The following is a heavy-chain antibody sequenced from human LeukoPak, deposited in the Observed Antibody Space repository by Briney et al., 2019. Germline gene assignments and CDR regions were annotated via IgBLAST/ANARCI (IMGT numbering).Heavy chain of an antibody. Sequence: SEPLSLTCTVSGGSISSSSYYWGWIRQPPGKGLEWIGSIYYSGSTYYNPSLKSRVTISVDTSKNQFSLKLSSVTAADTAVYYCAEQHDYGLTVDYWGQGTLVTVSS. CDR1: GGSISSSSYY. CDR2: IYYSGST. J-gene: IGHJ4*02. V-gene: IGHV4-39*01. D-gene: IGHD4-17*01. CDR3: AEQHDYGLTVDY.